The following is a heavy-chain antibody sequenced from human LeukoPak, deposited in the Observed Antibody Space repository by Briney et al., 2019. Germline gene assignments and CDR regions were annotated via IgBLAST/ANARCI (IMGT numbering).Heavy chain of an antibody. CDR2: IKQDESEK. D-gene: IGHD3-22*01. CDR1: GFTFTIYW. Sequence: GGSLRLSCATSGFTFTIYWMSWVRRAPGKGLEWVANIKQDESEKYYVDSVKGRFTISRDNAKNSLYLQMNSLRAEDTAVYYCARDSHYDRSGYYSYWGQGTLVTVSS. CDR3: ARDSHYDRSGYYSY. J-gene: IGHJ4*02. V-gene: IGHV3-7*01.